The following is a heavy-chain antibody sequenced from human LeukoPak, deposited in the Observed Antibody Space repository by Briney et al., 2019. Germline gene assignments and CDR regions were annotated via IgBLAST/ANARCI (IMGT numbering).Heavy chain of an antibody. CDR3: ARVVGGLRWGELSPYFDY. J-gene: IGHJ4*02. Sequence: PSETLSLTCTVSGGSISSYYWSWIRQPPGKGLEWFGYIYYSGSTNYNPSLKSRVTISVDTSKNQFSLKLSSVTAADTAVYYCARVVGGLRWGELSPYFDYWGQGTLVTVSS. V-gene: IGHV4-59*01. CDR1: GGSISSYY. CDR2: IYYSGST. D-gene: IGHD3-16*02.